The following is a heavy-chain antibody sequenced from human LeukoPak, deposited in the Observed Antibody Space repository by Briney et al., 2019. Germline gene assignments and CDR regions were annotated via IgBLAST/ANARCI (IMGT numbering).Heavy chain of an antibody. D-gene: IGHD4-17*01. Sequence: GASVKVSCKASGGTFSSYAISWVRQAPGQGLEWMGGIIPVFGTANYAQKFQGRVTITADESTSTAYMELSRLRSDDTAVYYCARDQGLIGTTVRDYWGQGTLVTVSS. CDR2: IIPVFGTA. J-gene: IGHJ4*02. CDR3: ARDQGLIGTTVRDY. CDR1: GGTFSSYA. V-gene: IGHV1-69*13.